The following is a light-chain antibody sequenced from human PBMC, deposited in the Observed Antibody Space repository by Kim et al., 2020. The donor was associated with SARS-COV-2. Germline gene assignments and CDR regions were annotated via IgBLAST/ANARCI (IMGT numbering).Light chain of an antibody. CDR2: GAS. V-gene: IGKV3-15*01. J-gene: IGKJ1*01. CDR1: ETVTTS. CDR3: QQYSDWPPT. Sequence: VFPGERATLSCRTSETVTTSFAWYQQTPGQAPRLLIQGASARPTGLPARFSGGGSGTDFTLTITGAQSEDAATYYCQQYSDWPPTFGQGTKVDIK.